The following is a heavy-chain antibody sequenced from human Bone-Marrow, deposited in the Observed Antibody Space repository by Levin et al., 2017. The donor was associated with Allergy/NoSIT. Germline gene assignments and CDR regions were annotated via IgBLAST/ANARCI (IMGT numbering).Heavy chain of an antibody. CDR2: IRGIGGST. J-gene: IGHJ4*02. CDR1: GFTFSTYA. CDR3: AKDISSSWSTGDLDY. D-gene: IGHD6-13*01. V-gene: IGHV3-23*01. Sequence: GESLKISCAASGFTFSTYAINWVRQAPGKGLEWVSSIRGIGGSTYYADSVKGRFTISRDNSKNTLYLQMNSLRVEDTAVYYCAKDISSSWSTGDLDYWGQGTLVTVSS.